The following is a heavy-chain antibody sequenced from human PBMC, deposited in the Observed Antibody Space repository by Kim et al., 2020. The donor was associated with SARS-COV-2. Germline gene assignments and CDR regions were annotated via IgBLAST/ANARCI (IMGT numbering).Heavy chain of an antibody. J-gene: IGHJ6*02. CDR1: GGTFSSYA. V-gene: IGHV1-69*13. CDR2: IIPIFGTA. CDR3: AREEGYCSSTSCYAVYYGMDV. D-gene: IGHD2-2*01. Sequence: SVKVSCKASGGTFSSYAISWVRQAPGQGLEWMGGIIPIFGTANYAQKFQGRVTITADESTSTAYMELSSLRSEDTAVYYCAREEGYCSSTSCYAVYYGMDVWGQGTTVTVSS.